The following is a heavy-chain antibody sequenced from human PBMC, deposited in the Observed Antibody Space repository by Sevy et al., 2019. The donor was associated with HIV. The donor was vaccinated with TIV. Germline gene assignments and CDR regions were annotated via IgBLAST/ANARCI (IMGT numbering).Heavy chain of an antibody. CDR1: GFTFSTYA. J-gene: IGHJ2*01. Sequence: GGSLRLSCAASGFTFSTYAMGWVRQAPGKGLEWVSGISNSGNDIYYAGSVEGRFTISRDNSKSTLFLEMNNLRAEDTAVYYCAKDGAPYCTGGICFPYWYFDLWGRAPWSPSPQ. V-gene: IGHV3-23*01. CDR3: AKDGAPYCTGGICFPYWYFDL. CDR2: ISNSGNDI. D-gene: IGHD2-8*02.